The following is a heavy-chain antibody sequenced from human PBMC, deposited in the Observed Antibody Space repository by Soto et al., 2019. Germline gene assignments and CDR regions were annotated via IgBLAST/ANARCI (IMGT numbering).Heavy chain of an antibody. J-gene: IGHJ4*02. V-gene: IGHV3-23*01. CDR3: AKGQGWSYYYDS. CDR1: GFTFSNFA. CDR2: IGGSGGT. Sequence: EVQLLESGGGLVQPGGSLRLSSAASGFTFSNFAMSWVRLAPGKGLEWFASIGGSGGTYYADSVKGRFTISRDNSKNILYLYLNSLRAEDTAMYYCAKGQGWSYYYDSWGQGTLVTVSS. D-gene: IGHD2-15*01.